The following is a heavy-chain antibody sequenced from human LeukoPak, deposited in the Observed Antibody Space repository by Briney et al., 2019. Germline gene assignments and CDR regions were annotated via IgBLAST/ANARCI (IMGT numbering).Heavy chain of an antibody. V-gene: IGHV3-74*01. CDR1: GFTFNRCW. J-gene: IGHJ6*02. Sequence: GGSLRLSCVVSGFTFNRCWMNWVRQAPGKGLVWVSRIKSDGSSTNYADSVKGRFTISRDNAKNTLYLLMNSLRAEDTAVYYCAGTTSTYYYYYHGMDVWGQGTTVTVSS. CDR2: IKSDGSST. CDR3: AGTTSTYYYYYHGMDV. D-gene: IGHD1-1*01.